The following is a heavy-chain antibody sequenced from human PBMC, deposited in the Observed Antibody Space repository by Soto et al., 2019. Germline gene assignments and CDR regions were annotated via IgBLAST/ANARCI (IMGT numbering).Heavy chain of an antibody. CDR3: ARVGIAAAGTVDY. CDR2: IYSGGST. V-gene: IGHV3-53*01. CDR1: GGTFSSYA. J-gene: IGHJ4*02. D-gene: IGHD6-13*01. Sequence: VQLVQSGAEVKKPGSSVKVSCKASGGTFSSYAISWVRQAPGQGLEWVSVIYSGGSTYYADSVKGRFTISRDNSKNTLYLQMNSLRAEDTAVYYCARVGIAAAGTVDYWGQGTLVTVSS.